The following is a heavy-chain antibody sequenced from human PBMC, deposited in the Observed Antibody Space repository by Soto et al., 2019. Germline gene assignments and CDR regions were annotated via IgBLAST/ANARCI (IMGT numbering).Heavy chain of an antibody. D-gene: IGHD3-10*01. V-gene: IGHV4-59*08. CDR1: GGSISSYY. CDR2: IYYSGST. J-gene: IGHJ4*02. Sequence: QVQLQESGPGLVKPSETLSLTCTVSGGSISSYYWSWIRQPPGKGLEWIGYIYYSGSTNYNPSLKSRVTISVDTSKNQFSLKLSSVTAADTAVYYCARSPQNSGSGSYYHRWGQGTLVTVSS. CDR3: ARSPQNSGSGSYYHR.